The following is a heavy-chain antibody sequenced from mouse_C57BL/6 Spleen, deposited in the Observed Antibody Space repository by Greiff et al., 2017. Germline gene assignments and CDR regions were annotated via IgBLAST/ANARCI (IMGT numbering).Heavy chain of an antibody. D-gene: IGHD1-1*01. CDR2: IYPYNGVS. CDR1: GYSFTGYY. Sequence: VQLKESGPELVKPGASVKISCKASGYSFTGYYMHWVKQSHGNILDWIGYIYPYNGVSSYNQKFKGKATLTVDKSSSTAYMELRSLTSEDSAVYYCATHYYGSSYGAMDYWGQGTSVTVSS. CDR3: ATHYYGSSYGAMDY. J-gene: IGHJ4*01. V-gene: IGHV1-31*01.